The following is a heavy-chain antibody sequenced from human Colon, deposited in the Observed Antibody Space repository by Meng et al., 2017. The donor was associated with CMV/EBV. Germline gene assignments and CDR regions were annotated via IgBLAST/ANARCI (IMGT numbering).Heavy chain of an antibody. CDR3: AKHVAGPNKGWCDP. Sequence: GESLKISCAASGITLSAYAVTWVLQAPGKGLEWVSMVYSSATSTFYADSVRGRFTISRDNSKNTVYLQMNNLRAEDTALYYCAKHVAGPNKGWCDPWGQGTLVTVSS. CDR1: GITLSAYA. V-gene: IGHV3-23*03. D-gene: IGHD4/OR15-4a*01. J-gene: IGHJ5*02. CDR2: VYSSATST.